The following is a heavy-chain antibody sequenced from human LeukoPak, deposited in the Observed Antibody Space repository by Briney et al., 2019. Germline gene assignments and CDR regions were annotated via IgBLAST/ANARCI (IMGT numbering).Heavy chain of an antibody. D-gene: IGHD3-3*01. CDR2: ISGSDGRT. V-gene: IGHV3-23*01. Sequence: SGGSLRLSCAASRFTFSSYAMRWVRQAPGKGRVGGLAISGSDGRTYYADSMKGRFTIYRYNSKNTLYLQMNSLRADDTAVYYCAKGPIFGVVRSFDYCGQGTLVTVSS. CDR3: AKGPIFGVVRSFDY. CDR1: RFTFSSYA. J-gene: IGHJ4*02.